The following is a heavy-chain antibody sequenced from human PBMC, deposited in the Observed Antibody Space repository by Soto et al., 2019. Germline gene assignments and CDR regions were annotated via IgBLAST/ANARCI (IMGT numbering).Heavy chain of an antibody. D-gene: IGHD2-2*01. CDR2: ISAYNGNT. Sequence: ASVKVSCRASGYTFTSYDINWVRQATGQGLEWMGWISAYNGNTNYAQKLQGRVTMTTDTSTSTAYMELRSLRSDDTAVYYCARDLGGDIVVVPAATAFDYWGQGTLVTVS. CDR3: ARDLGGDIVVVPAATAFDY. V-gene: IGHV1-18*01. CDR1: GYTFTSYD. J-gene: IGHJ4*02.